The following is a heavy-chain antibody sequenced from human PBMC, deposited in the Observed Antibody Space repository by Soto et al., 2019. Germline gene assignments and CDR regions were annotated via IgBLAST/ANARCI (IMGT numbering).Heavy chain of an antibody. D-gene: IGHD4-4*01. J-gene: IGHJ4*02. CDR1: GFTFSSYP. V-gene: IGHV3-23*01. Sequence: PGGSLRLSCAASGFTFSSYPMSCVRQAPGKGLEWVSAISGSGGSTYYADSVKGRFTISRDNSKNTLYLQMNSLRAEDTAVYYCARAVTPLAYYFDYWGQGTLVTVSS. CDR3: ARAVTPLAYYFDY. CDR2: ISGSGGST.